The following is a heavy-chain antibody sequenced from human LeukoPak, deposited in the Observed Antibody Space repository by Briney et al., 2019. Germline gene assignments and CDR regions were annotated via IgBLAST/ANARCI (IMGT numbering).Heavy chain of an antibody. CDR1: GFTFSSYE. D-gene: IGHD3-22*01. J-gene: IGHJ4*02. CDR2: ISSSGSTI. Sequence: GGSLRLSCAASGFTFSSYEMNWVRQAPGKGLEWVSYISSSGSTIYYADSVKGRFTISRDNAKNSLYLQMNSLRAEDTAVYYCARNGITMITTGDYWGQGTLVTVSS. V-gene: IGHV3-48*03. CDR3: ARNGITMITTGDY.